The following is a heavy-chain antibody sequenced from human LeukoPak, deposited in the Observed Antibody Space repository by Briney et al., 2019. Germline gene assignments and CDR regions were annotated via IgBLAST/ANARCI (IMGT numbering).Heavy chain of an antibody. D-gene: IGHD3-10*01. CDR3: ARGASYYGSGSYYTSWFDP. J-gene: IGHJ5*02. CDR1: GFTFSSCD. Sequence: PGGSLRLSCAASGFTFSSCDMHWVRHATGKGLEWVSAIGTAGDTYYPGSVKGRFTISRENAKNSLYLQMNSLRAGDTAVYYCARGASYYGSGSYYTSWFDPWGQGTLVTVSS. V-gene: IGHV3-13*01. CDR2: IGTAGDT.